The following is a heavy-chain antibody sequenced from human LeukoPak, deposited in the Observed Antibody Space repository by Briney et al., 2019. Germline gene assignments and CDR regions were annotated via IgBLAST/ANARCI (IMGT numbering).Heavy chain of an antibody. CDR3: ARSNFGGNVHFDY. V-gene: IGHV1-8*02. D-gene: IGHD4-23*01. CDR2: MNPNSGDA. CDR1: GYSFTSYD. Sequence: ASVKVSCXASGYSFTSYDINWVRQATGQGLEWIGWMNPNSGDADYTQKFKGRVTFTRDTSTRTAYMEVNSLGSEDTAVYYCARSNFGGNVHFDYWGPGTLVTVSS. J-gene: IGHJ4*02.